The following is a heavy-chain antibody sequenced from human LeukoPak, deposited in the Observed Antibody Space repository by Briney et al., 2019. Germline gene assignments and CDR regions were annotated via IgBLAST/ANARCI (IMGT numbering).Heavy chain of an antibody. J-gene: IGHJ4*02. Sequence: GASVKVSCKASGYTFTGYYMHWVRQAPGQGLEWMGWINPNSGGTNYAQKFQGRVTMTRDTSTNTAYMELSSLTSDDTAIYYCARGRIGLAGTNFYYWGQGTLVTVSS. CDR1: GYTFTGYY. CDR3: ARGRIGLAGTNFYY. D-gene: IGHD6-19*01. CDR2: INPNSGGT. V-gene: IGHV1-2*02.